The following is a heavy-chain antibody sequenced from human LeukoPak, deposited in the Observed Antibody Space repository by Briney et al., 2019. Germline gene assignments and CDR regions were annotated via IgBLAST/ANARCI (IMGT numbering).Heavy chain of an antibody. J-gene: IGHJ4*02. D-gene: IGHD2-2*01. CDR1: GFTVSSNY. Sequence: GGSLGLSCAASGFTVSSNYMSWVRQAPGKGLEWVSVIYSGGSTYYADSVKGRFTISRDNSKNTLYLQMNSLRVEDTAVYYCAGGLGYARTYWGQGTLVTVSS. CDR3: AGGLGYARTY. V-gene: IGHV3-66*01. CDR2: IYSGGST.